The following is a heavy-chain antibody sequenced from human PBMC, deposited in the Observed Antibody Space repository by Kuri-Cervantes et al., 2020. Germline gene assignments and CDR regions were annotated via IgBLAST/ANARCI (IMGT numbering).Heavy chain of an antibody. V-gene: IGHV4-34*01. Sequence: SETLSLTCTVYGGTFSGYYWSWIRQPPGKGLEWMGEINHSGSTNYNPSLKSRVTISVDTSKNQFSLKLSSVTAADAAVYYCARGWSPVPLIVVVKDYYYYIDVWGKGTTVTVSS. CDR2: INHSGST. D-gene: IGHD3-22*01. CDR3: ARGWSPVPLIVVVKDYYYYIDV. CDR1: GGTFSGYY. J-gene: IGHJ6*03.